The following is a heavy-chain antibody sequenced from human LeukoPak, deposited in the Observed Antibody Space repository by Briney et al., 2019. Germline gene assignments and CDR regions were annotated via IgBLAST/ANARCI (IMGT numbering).Heavy chain of an antibody. CDR2: INHSGST. CDR3: AREVDGDYYFDY. J-gene: IGHJ4*02. CDR1: GGSFSGYY. Sequence: PSETLSLTCAVYGGSFSGYYWSWIRQPPGKGLEWIGEINHSGSTNYNPSLKSRVTISVDRSKNQFSLKLSSVTAADTAVYYCAREVDGDYYFDYWGQGTLVTVSS. D-gene: IGHD4-17*01. V-gene: IGHV4-34*01.